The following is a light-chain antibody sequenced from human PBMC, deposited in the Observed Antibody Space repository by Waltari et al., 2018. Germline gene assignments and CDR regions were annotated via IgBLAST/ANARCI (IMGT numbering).Light chain of an antibody. CDR3: QQRSIWPVT. V-gene: IGKV3-11*01. CDR1: QSVSSY. J-gene: IGKJ4*01. CDR2: DAS. Sequence: EIVLTQSPATLSLSPGERATLSCRASQSVSSYLAWYQQKPGQAPRLLIYDASNRVTGIPARLSGSGSGTDFTLTISSLDPEDFAVYYCQQRSIWPVTFGGGTKVEIK.